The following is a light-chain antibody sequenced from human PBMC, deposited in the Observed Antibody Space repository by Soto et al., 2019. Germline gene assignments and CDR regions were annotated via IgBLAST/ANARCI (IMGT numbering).Light chain of an antibody. CDR1: QSLLHSDGKTY. J-gene: IGKJ4*01. Sequence: DIVMTQTPLSLSVTPGQPASISCKSSQSLLHSDGKTYLYWYLQKAGQPPQLLIYELSSRFSGVADRFSGRGSGTDFTLKINRVEAEDGGGYYCMQRRQLPLTFGGGTKVEIK. V-gene: IGKV2D-29*01. CDR2: ELS. CDR3: MQRRQLPLT.